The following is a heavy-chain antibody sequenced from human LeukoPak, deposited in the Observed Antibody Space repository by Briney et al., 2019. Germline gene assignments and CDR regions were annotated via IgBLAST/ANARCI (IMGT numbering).Heavy chain of an antibody. J-gene: IGHJ4*02. V-gene: IGHV1-18*01. D-gene: IGHD2-15*01. CDR3: ARDSPGERYCSGGSCYLFH. Sequence: ASVKVSCKASGYTFTSYGISWVRQAPGQGLERMGWISAYNGNTNYAQKLQGRVTMTTDTSTSTAYMELRSLRSDDTAVYYCARDSPGERYCSGGSCYLFHWGQGTLVTVSS. CDR1: GYTFTSYG. CDR2: ISAYNGNT.